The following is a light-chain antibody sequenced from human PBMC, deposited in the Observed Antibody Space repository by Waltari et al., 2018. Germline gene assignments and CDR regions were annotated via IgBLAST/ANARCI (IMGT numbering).Light chain of an antibody. CDR3: SSYGGRNNLI. Sequence: QSALTQPPPASGSPGQSATISCTGTSRDIGDYNFISWYQQHPGKAPKLMIYEVSKRPSGVPDRFSGSKSGYTASLTVSGLQAEDEAEYYCSSYGGRNNLIFGGGTKLTVL. CDR1: SRDIGDYNF. J-gene: IGLJ2*01. CDR2: EVS. V-gene: IGLV2-8*01.